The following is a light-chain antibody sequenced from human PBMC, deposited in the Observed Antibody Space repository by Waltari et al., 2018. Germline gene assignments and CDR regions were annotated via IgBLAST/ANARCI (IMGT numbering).Light chain of an antibody. J-gene: IGKJ1*01. V-gene: IGKV3-20*01. CDR3: QHYLRLPVT. CDR1: ESVSRA. Sequence: EIVLTQSPGTLSLSVGERATVSCRASESVSRALAWYQQKHGQAPRLLIYGASTRATGIPDRFSGSGSGTDFSLTISRLEPDDFAVYYCQHYLRLPVTFGQGTTVEI. CDR2: GAS.